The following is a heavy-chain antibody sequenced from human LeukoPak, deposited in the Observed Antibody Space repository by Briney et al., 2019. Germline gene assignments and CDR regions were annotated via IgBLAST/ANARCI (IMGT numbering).Heavy chain of an antibody. CDR1: GGSISSSSYY. V-gene: IGHV4-39*07. J-gene: IGHJ2*01. CDR2: INHSGST. CDR3: ARSEGPKDWYFDL. Sequence: SETLSLTCTVSGGSISSSSYYWGWIRQPPGKGLEWIGEINHSGSTNYNPSLKSRVTISVDTSKNQFSLKLSSVTAADTAVYHCARSEGPKDWYFDLWGRGTLVTVSS.